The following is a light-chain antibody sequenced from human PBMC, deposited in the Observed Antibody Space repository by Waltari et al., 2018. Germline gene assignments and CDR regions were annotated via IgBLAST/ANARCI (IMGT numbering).Light chain of an antibody. CDR1: QSVSSTY. CDR2: GAS. V-gene: IGKV3-20*01. J-gene: IGKJ1*01. CDR3: QQYGNSQT. Sequence: EIVLTQSPATLSLSPGDAATLSCRASQSVSSTYLAWYQQKPGQAPRLLIYGASSRATGIPDRFRGSGSGTDFTLTISRLEAEDFAVYYCQQYGNSQTFGQGTKVEIK.